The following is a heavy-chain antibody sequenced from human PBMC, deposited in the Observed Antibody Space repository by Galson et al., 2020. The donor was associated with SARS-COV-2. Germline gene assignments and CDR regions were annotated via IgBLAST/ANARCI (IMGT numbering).Heavy chain of an antibody. Sequence: SQTLSLTCSVSGGSISNNIYYWGWIRQPPGKALEWIGSIYYRGTTYYNPSLRSRVTISVDTSKNQLSLKVNSVTAADTAVYFCARYLADSGCFDPWGQGTLATVSS. CDR1: GGSISNNIYY. V-gene: IGHV4-39*01. D-gene: IGHD3-10*01. J-gene: IGHJ5*02. CDR3: ARYLADSGCFDP. CDR2: IYYRGTT.